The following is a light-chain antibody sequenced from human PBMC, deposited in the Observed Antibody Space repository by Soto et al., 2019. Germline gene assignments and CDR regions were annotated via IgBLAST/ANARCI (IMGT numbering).Light chain of an antibody. V-gene: IGKV3-20*01. CDR3: QQYGSSLLT. CDR2: GIS. Sequence: EIVLTQSPGTLSLSPGERATLSCRASQSISSSYLAWYQQKPGQAPRLLIYGISSRASGIPDRFSGSGSGTDFPLTISRLEPEDFAVYYCQQYGSSLLTFGGGTKVEI. CDR1: QSISSSY. J-gene: IGKJ4*02.